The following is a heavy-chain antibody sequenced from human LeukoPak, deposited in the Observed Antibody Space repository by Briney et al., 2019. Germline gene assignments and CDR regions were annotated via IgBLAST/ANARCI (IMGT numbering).Heavy chain of an antibody. D-gene: IGHD1-26*01. V-gene: IGHV3-64*01. J-gene: IGHJ5*02. CDR1: GFSLDKFG. CDR2: VSADESGK. Sequence: GGSLRLSCVASGFSLDKFGMHWVRQAQGKGLEYVSSVSADESGKYYTKSVRGRFSISRDNSKNTMYLQLGNLRPDDMGIYYCASLDRSEIPWGPGTLVTVSS. CDR3: ASLDRSEIP.